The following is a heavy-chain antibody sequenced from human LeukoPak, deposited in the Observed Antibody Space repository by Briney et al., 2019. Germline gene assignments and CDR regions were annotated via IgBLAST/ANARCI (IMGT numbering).Heavy chain of an antibody. Sequence: PGGSLRLSCAASGFTFSSYGMHWVRQAPGKGLEWVAFIRYDGSNKYYADSVKGRFTISRDNAKNSLYLQMNSLRAEDTAVYYCARDVRVRSYYYDSSGYNAQGAFDIWGQGTMVTVSS. CDR3: ARDVRVRSYYYDSSGYNAQGAFDI. J-gene: IGHJ3*02. D-gene: IGHD3-22*01. V-gene: IGHV3-30*02. CDR2: IRYDGSNK. CDR1: GFTFSSYG.